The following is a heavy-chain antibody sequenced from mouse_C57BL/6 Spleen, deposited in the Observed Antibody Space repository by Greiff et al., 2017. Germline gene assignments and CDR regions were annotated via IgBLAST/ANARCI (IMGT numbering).Heavy chain of an antibody. CDR3: ASDYYGSSSYYARDY. Sequence: QVQLQQPGTELVKPGASVKLSCKASGYTFTSYWMHWVKQRPGQGLEWLGNINPSNGGTNYNEKFKSKATLTVDKSSSTAYMQLSSLTSEDSAVYFCASDYYGSSSYYARDYWGQGTSVTVSS. CDR2: INPSNGGT. D-gene: IGHD1-1*01. J-gene: IGHJ4*01. V-gene: IGHV1-53*01. CDR1: GYTFTSYW.